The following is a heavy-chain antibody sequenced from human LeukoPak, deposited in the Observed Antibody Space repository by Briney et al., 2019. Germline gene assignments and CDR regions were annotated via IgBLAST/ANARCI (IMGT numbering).Heavy chain of an antibody. D-gene: IGHD7-27*01. CDR1: GYTFTSYG. V-gene: IGHV1-18*01. CDR2: ISAYNGNT. Sequence: GASVKVSCKASGYTFTSYGISWVRQAPGQGLEWMGWISAYNGNTNYAQKIQGRVTMTTDTSTSTAYMELRSLRSDDTAVYYCARDNWPRGLTGAFDPWGQGTLVTVSS. CDR3: ARDNWPRGLTGAFDP. J-gene: IGHJ5*02.